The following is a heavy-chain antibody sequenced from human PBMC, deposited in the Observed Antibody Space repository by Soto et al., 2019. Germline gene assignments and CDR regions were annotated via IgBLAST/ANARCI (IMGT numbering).Heavy chain of an antibody. CDR1: GGSFSGYY. CDR3: ARSTSRWYNEHWGLNWFDP. CDR2: INHSGST. Sequence: PSETLSLTCAVYGGSFSGYYWSWIRQPPGKGLEWIGEINHSGSTNYNPSLKSRVTISVDTSKNQFSLKLSSVTAADTAVYYCARSTSRWYNEHWGLNWFDPWGQGTLVTVSS. D-gene: IGHD6-13*01. J-gene: IGHJ5*02. V-gene: IGHV4-34*01.